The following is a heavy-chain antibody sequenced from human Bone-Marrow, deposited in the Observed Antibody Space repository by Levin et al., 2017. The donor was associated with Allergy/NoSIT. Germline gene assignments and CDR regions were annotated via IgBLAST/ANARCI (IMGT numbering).Heavy chain of an antibody. CDR2: ISGSGGST. CDR1: GFTFSSYA. Sequence: GGSLRLSCAASGFTFSSYAMSWVRQAPGKGLEWVSAISGSGGSTYYADSVKGRFTISRDNSKNTLYLQMNSLRAEDTAVYYCAKGALLAVVPAATPALYGMDVWGQGTTVTVSS. V-gene: IGHV3-23*01. CDR3: AKGALLAVVPAATPALYGMDV. J-gene: IGHJ6*02. D-gene: IGHD2-2*02.